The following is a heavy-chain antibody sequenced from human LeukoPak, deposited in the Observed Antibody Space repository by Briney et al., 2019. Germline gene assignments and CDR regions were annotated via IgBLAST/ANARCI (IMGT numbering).Heavy chain of an antibody. CDR3: ARMNCGGDCYHYYYYGRDV. CDR1: GYTFTSYD. V-gene: IGHV1-8*01. Sequence: ASVKVSCKASGYTFTSYDINWVRQATGQGLEWMGWMNPNSGNTGYAQKFQGRVTMTRNTSISTAYMELSSLRSEDTAVYYCARMNCGGDCYHYYYYGRDVWGQGTTVTVSS. J-gene: IGHJ6*02. D-gene: IGHD2-21*02. CDR2: MNPNSGNT.